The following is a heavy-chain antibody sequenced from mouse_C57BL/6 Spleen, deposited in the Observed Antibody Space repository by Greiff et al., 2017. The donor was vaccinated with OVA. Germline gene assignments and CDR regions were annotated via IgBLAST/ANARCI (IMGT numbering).Heavy chain of an antibody. CDR2: ITHSGET. V-gene: IGHV12-3*01. Sequence: QLQESGPGLVKPSQLLFLTCSITGFPITSGYYWIWIRQSPGKPLEWMGYITHSGETFYNPSLQSPITSTREKSKNQFFLQLNSVTTEDTAMYYCARDRDGNGFAYWGQRTLVTVTA. CDR1: GFPITSGYY. D-gene: IGHD1-1*01. CDR3: ARDRDGNGFAY. J-gene: IGHJ3*01.